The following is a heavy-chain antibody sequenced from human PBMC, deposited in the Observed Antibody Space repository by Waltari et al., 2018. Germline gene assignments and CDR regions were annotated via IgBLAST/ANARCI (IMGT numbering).Heavy chain of an antibody. CDR2: IYYSART. Sequence: QVQLQESGPGLVKPSETLSLTCTVSGGSISSYYWSWIRQPPGRRLAWHGYIYYSARTNCIPALKRRVAISVDTSNSQFSLKLDSVTAADTAVYYCAGLGEYCDFWSGYYSGCGGYYMDVWGKGATDTISS. J-gene: IGHJ6*03. V-gene: IGHV4-59*01. CDR1: GGSISSYY. D-gene: IGHD3-3*01. CDR3: AGLGEYCDFWSGYYSGCGGYYMDV.